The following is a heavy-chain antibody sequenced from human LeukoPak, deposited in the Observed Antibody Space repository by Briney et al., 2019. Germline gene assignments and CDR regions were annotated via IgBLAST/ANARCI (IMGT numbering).Heavy chain of an antibody. J-gene: IGHJ4*02. CDR2: IYTSGST. CDR1: GGSISSGSYY. V-gene: IGHV4-61*02. Sequence: PSQTLSLTCTVSGGSISSGSYYWSWIRQPAGKGLEWIGRIYTSGSTNYNPSLKSRVTISVDTSKNQFSLKLSSVTAADTAVYYCARDDYGGNQGFDYWGQGTLVTVSS. D-gene: IGHD4-23*01. CDR3: ARDDYGGNQGFDY.